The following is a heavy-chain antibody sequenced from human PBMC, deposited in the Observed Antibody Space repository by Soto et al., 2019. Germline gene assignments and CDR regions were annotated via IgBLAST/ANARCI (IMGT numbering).Heavy chain of an antibody. D-gene: IGHD3-10*01. J-gene: IGHJ6*02. CDR2: IKQDASER. V-gene: IGHV3-7*03. Sequence: EVQLVESGGGLVQPGGSLRLSCATSGFIFGSYWMTWVRQAPGKGLEWVANIKQDASERYYVDSVKGRFTISRDNAKDSLYLQLNNLRADDTAVCYCARGIGVDVWGQGTTVTVSS. CDR1: GFIFGSYW. CDR3: ARGIGVDV.